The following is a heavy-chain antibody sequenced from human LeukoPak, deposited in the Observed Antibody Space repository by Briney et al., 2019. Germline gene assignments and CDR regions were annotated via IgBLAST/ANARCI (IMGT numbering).Heavy chain of an antibody. CDR2: IYTSGST. Sequence: SETLSLTCTVSGGSISSYYWSWIRQPAGKGLEWIGRIYTSGSTNYNPSLKSRVTMSVDTSKNQFSLKLSSVTAADTAVYYCARDSGSYPEYYFDYWGREPWSPSPQ. CDR3: ARDSGSYPEYYFDY. D-gene: IGHD1-26*01. J-gene: IGHJ4*02. CDR1: GGSISSYY. V-gene: IGHV4-4*07.